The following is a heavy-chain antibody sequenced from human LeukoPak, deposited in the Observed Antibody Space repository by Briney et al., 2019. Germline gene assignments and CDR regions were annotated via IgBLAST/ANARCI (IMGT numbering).Heavy chain of an antibody. V-gene: IGHV4-59*02. CDR1: GGSVSSHF. D-gene: IGHD6-13*01. Sequence: SETLSLTCTVSGGSVSSHFWSWIRQPPGKGLEWIGYIYNSGITNYNPSLKSRVTMSVDTSRNQFSLMLRSVTAADTAVYYCARDHLPAGAPGYYMDVWGKGTTVTVSS. J-gene: IGHJ6*03. CDR2: IYNSGIT. CDR3: ARDHLPAGAPGYYMDV.